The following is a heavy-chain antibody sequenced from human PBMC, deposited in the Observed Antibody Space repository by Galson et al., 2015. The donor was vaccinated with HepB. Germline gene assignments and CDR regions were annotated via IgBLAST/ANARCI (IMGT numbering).Heavy chain of an antibody. D-gene: IGHD2-21*01. Sequence: SVKVSCKASGYTFTGYYMHWVRQAPGQGLEWMGRINPNSGGTNYAQKFQGRVTMTRDTSISTAYMELSRLRSDDTAVYYCARDLAYCGGDCYSGTFDYWGQGTLVTVSS. V-gene: IGHV1-2*06. CDR2: INPNSGGT. CDR1: GYTFTGYY. J-gene: IGHJ4*02. CDR3: ARDLAYCGGDCYSGTFDY.